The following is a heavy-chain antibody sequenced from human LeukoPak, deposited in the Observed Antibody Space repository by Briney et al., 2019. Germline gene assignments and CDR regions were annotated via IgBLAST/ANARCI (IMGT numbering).Heavy chain of an antibody. J-gene: IGHJ4*02. CDR3: ARDSGERGSGSYLIAY. Sequence: PSETLSLTCSVSGYSISSGYYWGWIRQPPGKGLEWIGRIYTSGSTNYNPSLKSRVTMSVDTSKNQFSLKLSSVTAADTAVYYCARDSGERGSGSYLIAYWGQGTLVTVSS. CDR2: IYTSGST. CDR1: GYSISSGYY. D-gene: IGHD3-10*01. V-gene: IGHV4-38-2*02.